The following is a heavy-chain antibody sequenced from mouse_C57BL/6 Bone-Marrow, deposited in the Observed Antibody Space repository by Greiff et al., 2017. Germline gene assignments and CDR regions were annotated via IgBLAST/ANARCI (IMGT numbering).Heavy chain of an antibody. CDR3: ARRLTGTYYFDY. V-gene: IGHV1-22*01. Sequence: VQLKQSGPELVKPGASVKMSCKASGYTFTDYNMHWVKQSHGKSLEWIGYINPNNGGTSYNQKFKGKATLTVNKSSSTAYMELRSLTSEDSAVYYCARRLTGTYYFDYWGQGTTLTVSS. D-gene: IGHD4-1*01. CDR1: GYTFTDYN. J-gene: IGHJ2*01. CDR2: INPNNGGT.